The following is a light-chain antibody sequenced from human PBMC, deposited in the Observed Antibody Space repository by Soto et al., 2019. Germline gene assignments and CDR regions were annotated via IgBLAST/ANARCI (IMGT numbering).Light chain of an antibody. CDR2: ATS. V-gene: IGKV3-20*01. CDR3: QQYGSSPLT. J-gene: IGKJ4*01. Sequence: ENVLTQSPGTLSLSPGERATLSCRASQSISSNFLAWYQQKPGQAPRLLISATSSRATGIPDRFSGSGSGTDFTLTNSRLDPEDFAVYYCQQYGSSPLTFGGGTKVEIK. CDR1: QSISSNF.